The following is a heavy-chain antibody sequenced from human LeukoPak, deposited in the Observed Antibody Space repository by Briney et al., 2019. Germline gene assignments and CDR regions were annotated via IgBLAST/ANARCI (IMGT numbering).Heavy chain of an antibody. J-gene: IGHJ3*02. CDR2: ICSSSRTI. V-gene: IGHV3-48*02. Sequence: PGGSLRLSCAASGFTFSSYSMIWVRQAPGKGLEWVSYICSSSRTIYYADSVKGRFTISRDNAKNTLYLQMNSLRDEDTAVYYCARDLSGRYAFDIWGQGTMVTVSS. D-gene: IGHD3-10*01. CDR1: GFTFSSYS. CDR3: ARDLSGRYAFDI.